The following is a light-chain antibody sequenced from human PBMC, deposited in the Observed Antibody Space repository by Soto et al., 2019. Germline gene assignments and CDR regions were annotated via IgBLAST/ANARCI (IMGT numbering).Light chain of an antibody. CDR2: RNN. J-gene: IGLJ6*01. Sequence: QSVLTQPPSASGTPGQRVTISCSGSSSNIGSNYVYWYQQLPGTAPKLLIYRNNQRPSGVSYRFSGSKSGNTASLTISGLQAADEADYFCSSYTSSMTNVFGSGTKLTVL. CDR3: SSYTSSMTNV. CDR1: SSNIGSNY. V-gene: IGLV1-47*01.